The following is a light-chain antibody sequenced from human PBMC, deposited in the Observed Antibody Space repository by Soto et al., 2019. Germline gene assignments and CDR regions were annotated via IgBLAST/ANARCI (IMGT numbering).Light chain of an antibody. CDR1: SSDVGGYNY. Sequence: QSALTQPASVSGSPGQSITISCTGTSSDVGGYNYVSWYQQHPGKAPKLMIYEVSHRPSGVSIRFSGSKSGNTASLTISGLQAEDEADYYCNSYRHSTTLVFGTGTKVTVL. V-gene: IGLV2-14*01. CDR3: NSYRHSTTLV. J-gene: IGLJ1*01. CDR2: EVS.